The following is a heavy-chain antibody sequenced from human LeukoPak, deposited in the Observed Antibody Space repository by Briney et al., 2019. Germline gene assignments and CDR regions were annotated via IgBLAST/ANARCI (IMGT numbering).Heavy chain of an antibody. CDR3: ARGSRDYYYMDV. V-gene: IGHV4-39*07. CDR1: GASISSSSYY. D-gene: IGHD1-26*01. CDR2: IYYSGST. Sequence: PSETLSLTCTVAGASISSSSYYWGWIREPPGKGLEWIGSIYYSGSTYYNPSLKSRVTISVDTSKNQFSLKLSSVTAADTAVYYCARGSRDYYYMDVWGKGTTVTVSS. J-gene: IGHJ6*03.